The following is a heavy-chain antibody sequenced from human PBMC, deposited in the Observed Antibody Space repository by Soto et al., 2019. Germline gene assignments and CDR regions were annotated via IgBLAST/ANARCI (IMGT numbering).Heavy chain of an antibody. CDR2: FYYTGGT. CDR3: ASPRQGNYDFLSGYYALDY. V-gene: IGHV4-39*01. J-gene: IGHJ4*02. D-gene: IGHD3-3*01. CDR1: GASISSSRSY. Sequence: SETLSLTCTVSGASISSSRSYWVWVRHPPGKGLEWIVSFYYTGGTYSTYYNPSLKSRVTISVDTSKSQFSLNLRSVTAADTAVYYCASPRQGNYDFLSGYYALDYWGQGTLVTVSS.